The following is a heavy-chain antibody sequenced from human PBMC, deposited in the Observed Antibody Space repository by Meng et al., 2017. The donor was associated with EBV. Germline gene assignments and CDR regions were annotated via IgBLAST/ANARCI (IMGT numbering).Heavy chain of an antibody. Sequence: GGGRAQPGMSLRLSCSASGFTVRSYGMLWVRQSPGKGLEWVAVISYDGSNKYYADSVKGRFTISRDNSKNTLYLQMNSLRAEDTAVYYCAKGDVYYYDSSGYPNYWGQGTLVTVSS. D-gene: IGHD3-22*01. CDR2: ISYDGSNK. V-gene: IGHV3-30*18. J-gene: IGHJ4*02. CDR3: AKGDVYYYDSSGYPNY. CDR1: GFTVRSYG.